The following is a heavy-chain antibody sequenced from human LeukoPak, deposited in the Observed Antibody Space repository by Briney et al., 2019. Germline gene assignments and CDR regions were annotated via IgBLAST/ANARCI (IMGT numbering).Heavy chain of an antibody. CDR1: GYTFTGYY. V-gene: IGHV1-2*02. CDR2: INPNSGGT. D-gene: IGHD3-22*01. CDR3: ARMYYYDSSGYLVGAFDI. J-gene: IGHJ3*02. Sequence: ASVKVSCKASGYTFTGYYMHWVRQAPGQGLDWMGWINPNSGGTNYAQKFQGRVTMTRDTSISTAYMELSRLRSDDTAVHYCARMYYYDSSGYLVGAFDIWGQGTMVTVSS.